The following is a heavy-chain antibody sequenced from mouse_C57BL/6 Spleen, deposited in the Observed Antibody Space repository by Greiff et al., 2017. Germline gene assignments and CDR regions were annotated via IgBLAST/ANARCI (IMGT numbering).Heavy chain of an antibody. D-gene: IGHD1-1*01. CDR3: ARWIRVLGLNCDGSSYEGYFDV. J-gene: IGHJ1*03. CDR1: GYTFTSYW. Sequence: QVQLQQPGAELVKPGASVKMSCKASGYTFTSYWITWVKQRPGQGLEWIGDIYPGRGSTNYNEKFTSKATLTVDTSSSTAYMQLSSLTYEDSAVYYCARWIRVLGLNCDGSSYEGYFDVWGTGTTVTVAS. V-gene: IGHV1-55*01. CDR2: IYPGRGST.